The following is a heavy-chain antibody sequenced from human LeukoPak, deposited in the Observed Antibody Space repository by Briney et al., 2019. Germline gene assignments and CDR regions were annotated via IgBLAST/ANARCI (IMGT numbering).Heavy chain of an antibody. V-gene: IGHV3-74*01. Sequence: QPGGSLRCSCAASGFTFSSYWMHWVRQAPGKGLVWVSRINSDGSSTSYADSVKGRFTISRDNAKNTLYLQMNSLRAEDTAVYYCARAVRWELLYYYYYMDVWGKGTTVTVSS. CDR1: GFTFSSYW. CDR2: INSDGSST. D-gene: IGHD1-26*01. CDR3: ARAVRWELLYYYYYMDV. J-gene: IGHJ6*03.